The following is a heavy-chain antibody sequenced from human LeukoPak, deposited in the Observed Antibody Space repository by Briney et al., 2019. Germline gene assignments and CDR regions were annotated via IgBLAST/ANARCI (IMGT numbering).Heavy chain of an antibody. CDR2: ISSSSSTI. CDR3: ARDKVYSSGWYDYTEYFQH. D-gene: IGHD6-19*01. CDR1: GFTFSSCS. V-gene: IGHV3-48*01. Sequence: GGSLRLSCAASGFTFSSCSMNWVRQAPGKGLEWVSYISSSSSTIYYADSVKGRFTISRDNAKNSLYLQMNSLRAEDTAVYYCARDKVYSSGWYDYTEYFQHWGQGTLVTVSS. J-gene: IGHJ1*01.